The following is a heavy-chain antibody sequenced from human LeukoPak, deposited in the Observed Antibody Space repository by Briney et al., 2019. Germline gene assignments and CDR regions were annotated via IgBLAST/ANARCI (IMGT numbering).Heavy chain of an antibody. Sequence: SETLSLTCTVSGGSISSYYWGWIRQPPGKGLEWIGDIYSSGSTYYNASLQSRVTISIDTSKNQFSLRLNSVTAADTAMYYCAKSGGYGLIDYWGQGTRVTVSS. D-gene: IGHD1-26*01. J-gene: IGHJ4*02. V-gene: IGHV4-59*04. CDR1: GGSISSYY. CDR3: AKSGGYGLIDY. CDR2: IYSSGST.